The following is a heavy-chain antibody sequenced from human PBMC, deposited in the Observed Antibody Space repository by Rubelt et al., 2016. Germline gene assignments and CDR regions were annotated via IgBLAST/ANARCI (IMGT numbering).Heavy chain of an antibody. CDR2: ISAYNGNT. CDR1: GYTFTSYG. Sequence: QVQLVQSGAEVKKPGASVKVSCKASGYTFTSYGISWVRQAPGQGLEWMGWISAYNGNTNYAQKLQGRVTMTTDTSTSTAYMELRSLRADDTAVYYCAGDGAFPLGSGFEKRSDYWGQGTLVTVSS. V-gene: IGHV1-18*01. J-gene: IGHJ4*02. CDR3: AGDGAFPLGSGFEKRSDY. D-gene: IGHD3-10*01.